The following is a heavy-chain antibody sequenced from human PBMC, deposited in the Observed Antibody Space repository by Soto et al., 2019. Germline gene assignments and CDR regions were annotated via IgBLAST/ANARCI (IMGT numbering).Heavy chain of an antibody. CDR3: AKGGAYGSVDY. CDR1: GFTFSSFR. J-gene: IGHJ4*02. D-gene: IGHD3-10*01. CDR2: INGDGSST. V-gene: IGHV3-74*01. Sequence: PGGSLRLSCAASGFTFSSFRMYWVRQAPGKGLVWVSHINGDGSSTTYADSVKGRFTISRDNAKNTLYLQMSSLRAEDTAVYYCAKGGAYGSVDYWGQGTLVTVSS.